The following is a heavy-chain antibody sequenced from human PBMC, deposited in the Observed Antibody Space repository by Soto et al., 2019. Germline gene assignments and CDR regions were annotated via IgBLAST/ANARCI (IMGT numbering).Heavy chain of an antibody. V-gene: IGHV3-53*01. CDR3: ARSMMVRGVLFDL. CDR2: IYSGGSA. J-gene: IGHJ4*02. D-gene: IGHD3-10*01. CDR1: GFSVSGKY. Sequence: QLVESGGGLIQPGGSLRLSCAVSGFSVSGKYMSWARQAPGKGLDWASVIYSGGSAYYADSVKGRFTISRDESQNTLYLQMNSLRAEDTAVYYCARSMMVRGVLFDLWGQGTLVSVSS.